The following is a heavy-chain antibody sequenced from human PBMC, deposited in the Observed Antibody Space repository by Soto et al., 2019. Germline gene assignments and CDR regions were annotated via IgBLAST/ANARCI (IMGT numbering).Heavy chain of an antibody. CDR1: GGSISSSSYY. CDR3: ARSPGIAAAGRPY. V-gene: IGHV4-39*01. J-gene: IGHJ4*02. CDR2: IYYSGST. D-gene: IGHD6-13*01. Sequence: SETLSLTCTVSGGSISSSSYYWGWIRQPPGKGLEWIGSIYYSGSTYYNPSLKSQVTISGDTSKNQISLKLSSVTAADTAVYYCARSPGIAAAGRPYWGQGTLVTVSS.